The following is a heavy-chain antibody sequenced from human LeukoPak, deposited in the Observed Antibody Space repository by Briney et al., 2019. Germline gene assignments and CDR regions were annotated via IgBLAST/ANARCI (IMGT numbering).Heavy chain of an antibody. V-gene: IGHV3-7*01. CDR3: ASHWGSSSWACEY. Sequence: GGSLRLSCAASGFTFSSYWMSWVRQAPGKGLEWVANIKQDGSEKYYVDSVKGRFTISRDNAKNSLFLQMNSLRVEDTAVYYCASHWGSSSWACEYWGQGTLVTVSS. CDR1: GFTFSSYW. CDR2: IKQDGSEK. D-gene: IGHD6-13*01. J-gene: IGHJ4*02.